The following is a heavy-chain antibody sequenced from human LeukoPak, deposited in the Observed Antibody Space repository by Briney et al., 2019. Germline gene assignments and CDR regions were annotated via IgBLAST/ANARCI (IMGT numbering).Heavy chain of an antibody. Sequence: SVKVSCKASGGTFSSYAISWVRQAPGQGLEWMGRIIPIFGTANYAQKFQGRVTITTDESTSTAYMELSSLRSEDTAVYYCARGYTAMAHAFDIWGQGAMVTVSS. V-gene: IGHV1-69*05. J-gene: IGHJ3*02. CDR1: GGTFSSYA. CDR2: IIPIFGTA. D-gene: IGHD5-18*01. CDR3: ARGYTAMAHAFDI.